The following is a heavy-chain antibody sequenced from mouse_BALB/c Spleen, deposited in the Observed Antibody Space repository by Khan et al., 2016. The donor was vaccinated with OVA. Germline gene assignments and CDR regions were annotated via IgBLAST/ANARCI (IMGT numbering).Heavy chain of an antibody. CDR1: GFTFSDYG. CDR2: ISSLAYSI. V-gene: IGHV5-15*02. Sequence: EVELVESGGGLVQPGGSRKLSCAASGFTFSDYGMAWVRQAPGKGPEWVAFISSLAYSIYYADTVTGRFTISRENAKHTLYLEMSSLRSEDTAMFFCVSWAMDYWGQGTSVTVSS. J-gene: IGHJ4*01. CDR3: VSWAMDY.